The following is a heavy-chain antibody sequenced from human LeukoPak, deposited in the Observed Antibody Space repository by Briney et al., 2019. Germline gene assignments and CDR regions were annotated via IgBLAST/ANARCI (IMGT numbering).Heavy chain of an antibody. CDR1: GGSISSGGYS. Sequence: SETLSLTCAVSGGSISSGGYSWSWIRQPPGKGLEWIGYIYYSGSTNYNPSLKSRVTISVDTSKNQFSLKLSSVTAADTAVYYCAGRRSFYCSGGSCYSVGYYYYGMDVWGQGTTVTVSS. CDR3: AGRRSFYCSGGSCYSVGYYYYGMDV. CDR2: IYYSGST. D-gene: IGHD2-15*01. J-gene: IGHJ6*02. V-gene: IGHV4-61*08.